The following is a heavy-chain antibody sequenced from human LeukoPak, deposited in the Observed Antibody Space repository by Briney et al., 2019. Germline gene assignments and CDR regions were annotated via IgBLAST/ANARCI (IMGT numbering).Heavy chain of an antibody. Sequence: SETLSFTCAVYGGSFSGYYWSWIRQPPGKGLEWIGEINHSGSTNYNPSLKSRVTISVDTSKNQFSLKLTSVTAADTAVYYCASVAYSTGVSDYWGQGTLVTVSS. CDR3: ASVAYSTGVSDY. J-gene: IGHJ4*02. CDR1: GGSFSGYY. CDR2: INHSGST. V-gene: IGHV4-34*01. D-gene: IGHD6-19*01.